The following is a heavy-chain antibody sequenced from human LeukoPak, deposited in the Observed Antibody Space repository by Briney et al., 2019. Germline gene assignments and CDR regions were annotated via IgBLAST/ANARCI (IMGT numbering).Heavy chain of an antibody. D-gene: IGHD6-13*01. CDR1: GYTFTTYS. CDR3: AREILPGGIADDY. V-gene: IGHV1-18*04. Sequence: ASVKVSCKASGYTFTTYSMHWVRQAPGQGLEWMGWISAYNGNTNYAQKLQGRVTMTTDTSTSTAYMELRSLRSDDTAVYYCAREILPGGIADDYWGQGTLVTVSS. CDR2: ISAYNGNT. J-gene: IGHJ4*02.